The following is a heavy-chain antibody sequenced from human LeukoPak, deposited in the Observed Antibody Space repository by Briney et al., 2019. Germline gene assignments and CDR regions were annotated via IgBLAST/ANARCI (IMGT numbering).Heavy chain of an antibody. V-gene: IGHV1-8*01. Sequence: ASVKVSCKASGYTFTSYDINWVRQATGQGLEWMGWMNPNSGNTGYAQKFQGRVTMTRNTSISTAYMELSSLRSEDTAVYYRASDYYDSSGYFRKNYWGQGTLVTVSS. CDR3: ASDYYDSSGYFRKNY. CDR1: GYTFTSYD. J-gene: IGHJ4*02. D-gene: IGHD3-22*01. CDR2: MNPNSGNT.